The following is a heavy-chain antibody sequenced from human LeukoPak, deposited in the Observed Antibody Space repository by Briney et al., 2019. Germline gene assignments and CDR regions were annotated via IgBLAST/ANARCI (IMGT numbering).Heavy chain of an antibody. CDR2: INHSGST. D-gene: IGHD5-18*01. V-gene: IGHV4-34*01. J-gene: IGHJ4*02. CDR3: ARGIQLWLRDFAY. CDR1: GGSFGGYY. Sequence: PSETLSLTCAVYGGSFGGYYWSWIRQPPGKGLEWIGEINHSGSTNYNPSLKSRVTISVDTSKNQFSLKLSSVTAADTAVYYCARGIQLWLRDFAYWGQGTLVTVSS.